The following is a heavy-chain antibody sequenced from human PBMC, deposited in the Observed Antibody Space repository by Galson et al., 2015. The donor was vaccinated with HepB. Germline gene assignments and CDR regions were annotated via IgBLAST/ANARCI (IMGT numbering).Heavy chain of an antibody. CDR3: ARDNRGHAFDI. J-gene: IGHJ3*02. CDR2: IYYSGST. Sequence: TLSLTCTVSGGSISSGGYYWSWIRQHPGKGLEWIGYIYYSGSTHYNPSLKSRVTISVDTSNNQFFLDLSSVTAADTAVYYCARDNRGHAFDIWGRGTLVTVS. CDR1: GGSISSGGYY. V-gene: IGHV4-31*03. D-gene: IGHD3-16*01.